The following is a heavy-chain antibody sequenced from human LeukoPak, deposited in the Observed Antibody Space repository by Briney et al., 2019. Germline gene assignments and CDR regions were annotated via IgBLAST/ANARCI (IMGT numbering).Heavy chain of an antibody. CDR2: IYSGGST. V-gene: IGHV3-53*01. CDR3: ARDSHSYGATRY. D-gene: IGHD4/OR15-4a*01. Sequence: GGSLRLSCAASGFTFSNNYMSWVRQAPGKGLEWVSVIYSGGSTFYADSVKGRFTISRDNSKNKFYLQMNSVRAEDTAVYYCARDSHSYGATRYWGQGTLATASS. CDR1: GFTFSNNY. J-gene: IGHJ4*02.